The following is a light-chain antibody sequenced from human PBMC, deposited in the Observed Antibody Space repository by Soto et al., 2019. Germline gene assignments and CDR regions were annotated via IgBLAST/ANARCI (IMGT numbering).Light chain of an antibody. J-gene: IGLJ1*01. CDR3: SSYTTSSTL. Sequence: SVLPKPASVTGSPGQSSTTSCTSTSSDVGGYNYVSWYQQHPGKAPKLMVYDVSNRPSGVSNRFSGSKSGNTASLTISGLQAEDEADYYCSSYTTSSTLFGTGTKVTVL. CDR2: DVS. CDR1: SSDVGGYNY. V-gene: IGLV2-14*01.